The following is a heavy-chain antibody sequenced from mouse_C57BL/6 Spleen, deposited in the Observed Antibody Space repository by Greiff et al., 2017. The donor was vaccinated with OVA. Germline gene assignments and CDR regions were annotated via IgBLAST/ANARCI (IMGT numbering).Heavy chain of an antibody. Sequence: EVMLVESGPGLAKPSQTLSLTCSVTGYSITSDYWNWIRKFPGNKLEYMGYISYSGSTYYNPSLNSRISITRDTSKNQYYLQLNSVTTEDTATYYCARYNDYGSSYWYFDVWGTGTTVTVSS. J-gene: IGHJ1*03. V-gene: IGHV3-8*01. CDR1: GYSITSDY. CDR2: ISYSGST. CDR3: ARYNDYGSSYWYFDV. D-gene: IGHD1-1*01.